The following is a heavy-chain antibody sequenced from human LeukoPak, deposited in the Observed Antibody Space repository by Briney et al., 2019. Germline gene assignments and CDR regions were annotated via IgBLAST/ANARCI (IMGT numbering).Heavy chain of an antibody. Sequence: ASVKVSCKASGYTFTSYAMHWVRQAPGQRREGMGWINAGNGNTKYSQKFQGRVTITRDTSARTAYMEMSSLRSEDTAVYYCERDESVKAGGMGVWGKGTTVTVS. V-gene: IGHV1-3*01. CDR2: INAGNGNT. CDR1: GYTFTSYA. CDR3: ERDESVKAGGMGV. J-gene: IGHJ6*04.